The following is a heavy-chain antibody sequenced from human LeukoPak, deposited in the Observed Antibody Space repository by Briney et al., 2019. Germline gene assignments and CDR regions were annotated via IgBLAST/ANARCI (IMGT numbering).Heavy chain of an antibody. CDR2: ISGSGGST. D-gene: IGHD3-22*01. Sequence: GGPLRLSCAASGFTFSSYAMSWVRQAPGKGLEWVSAISGSGGSTYYADSVKGRFTISRDNSKNTLYLQMNSLRAEDTAVYYCAKPYDSSGYYSWYFDLWGRGTLVTVSS. V-gene: IGHV3-23*01. CDR3: AKPYDSSGYYSWYFDL. CDR1: GFTFSSYA. J-gene: IGHJ2*01.